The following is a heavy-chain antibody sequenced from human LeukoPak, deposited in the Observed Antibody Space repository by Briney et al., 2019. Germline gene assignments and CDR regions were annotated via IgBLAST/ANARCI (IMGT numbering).Heavy chain of an antibody. CDR2: ISSTGSYT. CDR1: GFAFSDYY. Sequence: GGSLRLSCAASGFAFSDYYMSWIRQAPGKELEWVSHISSTGSYTDYADSVRGRFTISRDNSKSTLYLQMNSLRVEDTAVYYCARRGEARGQFDYWGQGAPVTVSS. J-gene: IGHJ4*02. D-gene: IGHD3-16*01. V-gene: IGHV3-11*03. CDR3: ARRGEARGQFDY.